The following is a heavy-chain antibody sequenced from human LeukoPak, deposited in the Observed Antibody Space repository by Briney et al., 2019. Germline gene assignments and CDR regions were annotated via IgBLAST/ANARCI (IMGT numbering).Heavy chain of an antibody. D-gene: IGHD3-22*01. Sequence: GGSLRLSCAASGFTVSSNYMSWVRQAPGKGLEWVSVIYSGGSTYYADSVKGRFTISRDNSKNTLYLQMNSLRAEDTAVYYCARDHYDSSPWTLDYWGQGTLVTVSS. CDR2: IYSGGST. V-gene: IGHV3-53*01. J-gene: IGHJ4*02. CDR1: GFTVSSNY. CDR3: ARDHYDSSPWTLDY.